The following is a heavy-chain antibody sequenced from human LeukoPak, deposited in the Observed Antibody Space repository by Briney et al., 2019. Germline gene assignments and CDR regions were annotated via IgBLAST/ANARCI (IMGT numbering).Heavy chain of an antibody. CDR3: ARDLAYCGGDCYPYFDY. J-gene: IGHJ4*02. D-gene: IGHD2-21*02. V-gene: IGHV1-69*04. CDR1: GGTFSSYA. Sequence: SVKVSCTASGGTFSSYAISWVRQAPGQGLEWMGRIIPIFGIANCAQKFQGRVTITADKSTSTAYMELSSLRSEDTAVYYCARDLAYCGGDCYPYFDYWGQGTLVTVSS. CDR2: IIPIFGIA.